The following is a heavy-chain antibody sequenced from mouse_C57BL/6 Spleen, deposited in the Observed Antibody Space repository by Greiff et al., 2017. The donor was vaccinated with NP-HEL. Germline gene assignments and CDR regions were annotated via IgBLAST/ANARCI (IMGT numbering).Heavy chain of an antibody. D-gene: IGHD2-5*01. CDR1: GFTFTDYY. CDR3: TRYRYSSPFDY. J-gene: IGHJ2*01. V-gene: IGHV7-3*01. Sequence: EVKLLESGGGLVQPGGSLSLSCAASGFTFTDYYMSWVRQPPGKALEWLGFIRNKANGYTTEYSASVKGRFTISRDNSQSILYLQMNALRAEDSATYYGTRYRYSSPFDYWGQSTTLTVSS. CDR2: IRNKANGYTT.